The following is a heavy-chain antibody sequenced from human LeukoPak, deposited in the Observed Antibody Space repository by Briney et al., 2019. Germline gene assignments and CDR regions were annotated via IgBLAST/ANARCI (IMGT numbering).Heavy chain of an antibody. CDR1: GFTFSSYD. J-gene: IGHJ3*02. CDR3: ARGYCSSTSCPENAFDI. CDR2: IGTAGDT. D-gene: IGHD2-2*01. V-gene: IGHV3-13*04. Sequence: PGGSLRLSCAASGFTFSSYDMHWVRQATGKSLKWVSAIGTAGDTYYPGSVKGRFTISRENAKNSLYLQMNSLRAGDTAVYYCARGYCSSTSCPENAFDIWGQGTMVTVSS.